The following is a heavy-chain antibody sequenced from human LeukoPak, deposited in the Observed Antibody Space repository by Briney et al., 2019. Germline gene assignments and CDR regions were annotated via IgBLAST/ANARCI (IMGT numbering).Heavy chain of an antibody. CDR2: ISAHNGNT. D-gene: IGHD3-16*01. CDR3: ARDHSYASRGGSFDY. Sequence: ASVKVSCKASVYSFTNYGISWVRQAPGQGLEWMGWISAHNGNTNYAQKLQGRVTMTTDTSTSTAYMELRTLRSDDTAVYYCARDHSYASRGGSFDYWGQGTLVTVSS. J-gene: IGHJ4*02. V-gene: IGHV1-18*01. CDR1: VYSFTNYG.